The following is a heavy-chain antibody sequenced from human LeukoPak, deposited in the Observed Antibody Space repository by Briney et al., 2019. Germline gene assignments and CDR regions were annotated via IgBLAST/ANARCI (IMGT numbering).Heavy chain of an antibody. D-gene: IGHD2-15*01. J-gene: IGHJ4*02. CDR1: GGSIIDYY. CDR2: IYTSGT. CDR3: AIGLEDWHFFDY. Sequence: PSETLSLTCTVSGGSIIDYYWSWIRQPAGKGLEWIGRIYTSGTNYNPSLKSRVTMSLDTSRTHFSLKMTSVTAADTAVYYCAIGLEDWHFFDYWGQGTLVTVSS. V-gene: IGHV4-4*07.